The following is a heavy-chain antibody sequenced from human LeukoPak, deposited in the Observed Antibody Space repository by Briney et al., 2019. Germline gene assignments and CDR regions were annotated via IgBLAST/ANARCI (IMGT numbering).Heavy chain of an antibody. Sequence: GGSLRLSCAASGFTFENYAMSWVRQVPGKGLEWVAGINWNGGDTSHADSVKGRFSISRDNAKNSLYLQMNSLRAEDTAFYHCARDGSGWYSDYWGQGTLVTVSS. CDR3: ARDGSGWYSDY. D-gene: IGHD6-19*01. V-gene: IGHV3-20*01. CDR1: GFTFENYA. CDR2: INWNGGDT. J-gene: IGHJ4*02.